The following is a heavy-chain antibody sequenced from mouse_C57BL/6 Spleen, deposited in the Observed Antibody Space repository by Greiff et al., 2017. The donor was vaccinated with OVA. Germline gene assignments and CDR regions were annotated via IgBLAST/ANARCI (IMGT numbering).Heavy chain of an antibody. CDR3: ARRKLLRGYAMDY. CDR1: GYTFTSYW. Sequence: QVQLQQSGAELVMPGASVKLSCKASGYTFTSYWMHWVKQRPGQGLEWIGEIDPSDSYTNYNQKFKGKSTLTVDKSSSTAYMQLSSLTSEDSAVYYCARRKLLRGYAMDYWGQGTSVTVSS. D-gene: IGHD1-1*01. J-gene: IGHJ4*01. CDR2: IDPSDSYT. V-gene: IGHV1-69*01.